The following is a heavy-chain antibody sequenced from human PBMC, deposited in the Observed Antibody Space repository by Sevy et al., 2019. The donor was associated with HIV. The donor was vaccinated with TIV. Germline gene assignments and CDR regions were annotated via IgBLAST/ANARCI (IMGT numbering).Heavy chain of an antibody. J-gene: IGHJ4*02. CDR3: AKEGRLHLVELCQFEN. Sequence: GGSLRLSCEASGFTFRSYAMNWVRQAPGKGLEWVSSISGSSDYTHYEDSVKGRFTISRDNSKNTLYLQVDSLRVEDTALYYCAKEGRLHLVELCQFENWGQGTLVTVSS. D-gene: IGHD3-16*01. CDR1: GFTFRSYA. V-gene: IGHV3-23*01. CDR2: ISGSSDYT.